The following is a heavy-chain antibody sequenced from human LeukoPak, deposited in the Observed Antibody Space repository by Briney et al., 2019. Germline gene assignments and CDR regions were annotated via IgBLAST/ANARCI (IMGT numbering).Heavy chain of an antibody. CDR1: GFTFSSYA. V-gene: IGHV3-7*01. CDR3: ARDLGTYCGGDCYSELDY. D-gene: IGHD2-21*02. CDR2: IKQDGSEK. J-gene: IGHJ4*02. Sequence: GGSLRLSCAASGFTFSSYAMSWVRQAPGKGLEWVANIKQDGSEKYYVDSVKGRFTISRDNAKNSLYLQMNSLRAEDTAVYYCARDLGTYCGGDCYSELDYWGQGTLVTVSS.